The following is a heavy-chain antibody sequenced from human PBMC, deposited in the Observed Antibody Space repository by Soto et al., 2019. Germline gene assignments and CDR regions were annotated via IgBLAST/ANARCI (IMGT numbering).Heavy chain of an antibody. Sequence: SETLSLTCTVSGGSISSGDYYWSWIRQPPGKGLEWIGYIYYSGGTYYNPSLRSRVTISVDTSKNQFSLKLSSVTAADTAVYYCARVIRVVAATHNWLDPWGQGTLVTVSS. D-gene: IGHD2-15*01. J-gene: IGHJ5*01. CDR1: GGSISSGDYY. V-gene: IGHV4-30-4*01. CDR2: IYYSGGT. CDR3: ARVIRVVAATHNWLDP.